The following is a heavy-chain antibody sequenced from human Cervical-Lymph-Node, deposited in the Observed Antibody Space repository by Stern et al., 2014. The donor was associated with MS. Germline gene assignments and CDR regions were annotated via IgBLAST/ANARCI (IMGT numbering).Heavy chain of an antibody. CDR2: IISLFSTP. V-gene: IGHV1-69*01. J-gene: IGHJ3*02. CDR1: GGSFSAYS. D-gene: IGHD2-2*01. Sequence: VQLVGSGAEVKKPGSSVKVSCKASGGSFSAYSFTWVRQAPGQGLEWMGGIISLFSTPNYAQKFQGSVTITADESTTTAYLELRSLRSEDTAVYYCVWRDCSTTSCYAVGTSDIWGQGTVVTVSS. CDR3: VWRDCSTTSCYAVGTSDI.